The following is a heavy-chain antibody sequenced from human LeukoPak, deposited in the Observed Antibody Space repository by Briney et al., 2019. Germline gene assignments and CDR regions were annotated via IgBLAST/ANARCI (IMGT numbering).Heavy chain of an antibody. V-gene: IGHV3-30-3*01. D-gene: IGHD6-13*01. CDR3: ARDLSPYSSTWYNFDY. J-gene: IGHJ4*02. Sequence: AGRSLRLSCAASGFTFSRYAMHRVRQAPGKGLDWVAVISYDGSNKYYADSVKGRFTISRDNSKNTLSLQMNSLRPEDTAVYYCARDLSPYSSTWYNFDYWGQGTLVTVSS. CDR1: GFTFSRYA. CDR2: ISYDGSNK.